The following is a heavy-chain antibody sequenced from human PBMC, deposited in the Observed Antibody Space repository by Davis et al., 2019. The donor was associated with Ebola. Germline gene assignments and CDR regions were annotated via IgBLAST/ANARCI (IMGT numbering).Heavy chain of an antibody. V-gene: IGHV1-3*01. CDR1: GYTFTSYG. J-gene: IGHJ4*02. CDR2: INAGNGNT. CDR3: ARDGYYYGSGSYSLSLDY. D-gene: IGHD3-10*01. Sequence: ASVKVSCKASGYTFTSYGISWVRQAPGQRLEWMGWINAGNGNTKYSQKFQGRVTITRDTSASTAYMELSSLRSEDTAVYYCARDGYYYGSGSYSLSLDYWGQGTLVSVSS.